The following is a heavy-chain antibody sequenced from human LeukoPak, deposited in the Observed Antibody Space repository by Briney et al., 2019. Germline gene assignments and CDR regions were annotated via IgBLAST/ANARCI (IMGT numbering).Heavy chain of an antibody. D-gene: IGHD5/OR15-5a*01. CDR1: GGSISSYY. CDR3: ARHSVMYYFDY. V-gene: IGHV4-59*08. J-gene: IGHJ4*02. Sequence: PSETLSLTCTVSGGSISSYYWSWIRQPPGKGLEWIGYVFHSGSTNYNPSLKSRVTISVDTSKNQFSLKLTSVTAADTAVCYCARHSVMYYFDYWGQGTLVTVSS. CDR2: VFHSGST.